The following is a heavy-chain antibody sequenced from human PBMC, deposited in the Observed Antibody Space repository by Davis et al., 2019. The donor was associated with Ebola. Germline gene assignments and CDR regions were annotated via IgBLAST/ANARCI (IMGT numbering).Heavy chain of an antibody. CDR2: IIPIFGTA. CDR1: VGTFSSYA. D-gene: IGHD3-10*01. J-gene: IGHJ5*02. CDR3: ARDRGRSGWFDP. Sequence: AASVKVSCKASVGTFSSYAISWVRQAPGQGLEWMGGIIPIFGTANYAQKFKGRVTITADESTSTAYMELSSLRSEDTAVYYCARDRGRSGWFDPWGQGTLVTVSS. V-gene: IGHV1-69*13.